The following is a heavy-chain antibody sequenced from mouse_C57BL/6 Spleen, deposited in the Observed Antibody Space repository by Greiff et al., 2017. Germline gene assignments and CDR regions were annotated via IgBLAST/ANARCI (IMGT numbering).Heavy chain of an antibody. Sequence: EVHLVESGGGLVQPGGSLSLSCAASGFTFTDYYMSWVRQPPGKALEWLGFIRNKANGYTTEYSASVKGRFTISRDNSQSILYLQMNALRAEDSATYYCARYMITTVGFDYWGQGTTLTVSS. J-gene: IGHJ2*01. D-gene: IGHD1-1*01. CDR1: GFTFTDYY. CDR3: ARYMITTVGFDY. CDR2: IRNKANGYTT. V-gene: IGHV7-3*01.